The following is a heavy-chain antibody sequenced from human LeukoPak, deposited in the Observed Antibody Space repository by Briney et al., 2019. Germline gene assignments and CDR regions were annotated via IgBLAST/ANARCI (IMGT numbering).Heavy chain of an antibody. J-gene: IGHJ3*02. CDR2: INPNSGGT. V-gene: IGHV1-2*02. CDR1: GYTFTSYA. D-gene: IGHD3-9*01. CDR3: ARATTYYDILTGLKSDAFDI. Sequence: ASVKVSCKASGYTFTSYAMHWVRQAPGQGLEWMGWINPNSGGTNYAQKFQGRVTMTRDTSISTAYMELSRLRSDDTAVYYCARATTYYDILTGLKSDAFDIWGQGTMVTVSS.